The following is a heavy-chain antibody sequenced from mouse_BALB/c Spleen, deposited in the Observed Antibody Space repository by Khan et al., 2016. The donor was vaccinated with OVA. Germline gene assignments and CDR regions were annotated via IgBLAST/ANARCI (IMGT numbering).Heavy chain of an antibody. CDR3: AGTSYYGNYYFDY. CDR1: GDSITSGY. J-gene: IGHJ2*01. Sequence: EVQLQESGPSLVKPSQTLSLTCSVTGDSITSGYWNWIRKFPGNKLEYMGYISYSGSTYSNPSLKSRISITRDTSKNTHYLQLNYMTTEDSATYYCAGTSYYGNYYFDYWGQGTTLTVSS. D-gene: IGHD2-10*01. CDR2: ISYSGST. V-gene: IGHV3-8*02.